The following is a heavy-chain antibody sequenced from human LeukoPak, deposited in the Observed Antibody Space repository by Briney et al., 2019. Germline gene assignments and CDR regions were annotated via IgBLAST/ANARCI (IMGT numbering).Heavy chain of an antibody. CDR1: GGSFSGYY. V-gene: IGHV4-34*01. J-gene: IGHJ4*02. CDR3: ARVGEYCSSTSCYYVDY. CDR2: INHSGST. Sequence: PSETLSLTCAVYGGSFSGYYWSWIRQPPGKGLEWIGEINHSGSTNYNPPLKSRVTISVDTSKNQFSLKLSSVTAADTAVYYCARVGEYCSSTSCYYVDYWGQGTLVTVSS. D-gene: IGHD2-2*01.